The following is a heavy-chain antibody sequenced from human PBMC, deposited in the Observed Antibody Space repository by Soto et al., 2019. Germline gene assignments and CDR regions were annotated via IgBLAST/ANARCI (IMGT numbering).Heavy chain of an antibody. Sequence: PGESLKISCQGSGYSFTNYWIGWVRQMPGKGLEWMGIINPGDSDTRYSPSFQGQVIISADKSISTAYLQWSTLKASDTAMYYCARVRRENTDFFYYGMDVWGQGTTVTVYS. J-gene: IGHJ6*02. V-gene: IGHV5-51*01. CDR2: INPGDSDT. D-gene: IGHD3-3*01. CDR1: GYSFTNYW. CDR3: ARVRRENTDFFYYGMDV.